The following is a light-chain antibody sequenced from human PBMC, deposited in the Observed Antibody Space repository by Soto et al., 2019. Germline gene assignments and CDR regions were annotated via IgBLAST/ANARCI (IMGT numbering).Light chain of an antibody. V-gene: IGKV1-27*01. Sequence: IQMTQSPSSLSASVGDRVTITCRASQGIMTYLAWYQQKPGKVPKLLIFSASTLQSGVPPRFSGSGSGTDFTLTISSLQPEDVATYYCQKYDSAPWTFGQGTKVDIK. J-gene: IGKJ1*01. CDR1: QGIMTY. CDR2: SAS. CDR3: QKYDSAPWT.